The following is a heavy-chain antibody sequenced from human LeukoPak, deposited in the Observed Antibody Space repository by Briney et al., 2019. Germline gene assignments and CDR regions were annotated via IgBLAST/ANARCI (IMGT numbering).Heavy chain of an antibody. CDR1: GFTFSSYV. J-gene: IGHJ4*02. D-gene: IGHD3-10*01. CDR3: VPGGFGELPPPLGY. Sequence: PGGSLRLSCAASGFTFSSYVMHWVRQAPGKGLEWVAFIRYDGSNKYYADSVKGRFTISRDNSKNTLYLQMNSLRAEDTAVYYCVPGGFGELPPPLGYWGQGTLVTVSS. V-gene: IGHV3-30*02. CDR2: IRYDGSNK.